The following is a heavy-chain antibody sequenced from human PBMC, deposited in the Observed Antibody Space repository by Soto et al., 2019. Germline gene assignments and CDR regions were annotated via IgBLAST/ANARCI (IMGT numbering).Heavy chain of an antibody. J-gene: IGHJ6*02. Sequence: SAKVTWKASGESIPCKYRCWARQASRQPLEWMGLINPNSGGTNHSQKFQGWVTMIRDTSISTAYMELSRLRSDDTAVYYCSRDPRGGYDPVYYGMAFWGQGTTVTVSS. CDR2: INPNSGGT. D-gene: IGHD5-12*01. CDR1: GESIPCKY. V-gene: IGHV1-2*04. CDR3: SRDPRGGYDPVYYGMAF.